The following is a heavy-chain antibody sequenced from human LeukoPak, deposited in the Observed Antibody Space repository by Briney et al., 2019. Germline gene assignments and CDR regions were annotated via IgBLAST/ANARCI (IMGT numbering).Heavy chain of an antibody. D-gene: IGHD1-1*01. Sequence: GGSLRLSCAASGFTFSSYGMHWVRQAPGKGLEWVAFIRYDGSNKYYADSVKGRFTISRDNSKNTLYLQMNSLRAEDTAVYYCSTQGSSVYWGQGTLVIVSS. J-gene: IGHJ4*02. CDR1: GFTFSSYG. CDR2: IRYDGSNK. CDR3: STQGSSVY. V-gene: IGHV3-30*02.